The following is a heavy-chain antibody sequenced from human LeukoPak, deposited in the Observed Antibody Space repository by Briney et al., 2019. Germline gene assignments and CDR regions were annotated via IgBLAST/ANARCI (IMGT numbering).Heavy chain of an antibody. J-gene: IGHJ6*02. Sequence: PSETLSLTCTVSGGSISSYYWSWIRQPPGKGLEWIGYIYYSGSTNYNPSLKSRVTISVDTSKNQLSLKLSSVTAADTAVYYCARVNRSGFGYYGMDVWGQGTTVTVSS. D-gene: IGHD3-10*01. CDR3: ARVNRSGFGYYGMDV. CDR2: IYYSGST. V-gene: IGHV4-59*01. CDR1: GGSISSYY.